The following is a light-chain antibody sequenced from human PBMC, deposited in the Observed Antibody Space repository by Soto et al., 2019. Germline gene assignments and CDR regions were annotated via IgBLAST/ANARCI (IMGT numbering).Light chain of an antibody. Sequence: QSVLTQPPSVSEAPGQWVTISCTGSSSNIGACYEAHWYQQDPGTAPKLLIYENNNRPSGVPDRFSGSKSDTSASLAITGLQAEDDAEYYCQSYDSSLSGYVFGTGTKLTVL. CDR2: ENN. V-gene: IGLV1-40*01. J-gene: IGLJ1*01. CDR3: QSYDSSLSGYV. CDR1: SSNIGACYE.